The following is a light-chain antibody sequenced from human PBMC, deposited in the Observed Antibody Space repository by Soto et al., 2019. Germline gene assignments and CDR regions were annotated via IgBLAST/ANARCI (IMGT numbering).Light chain of an antibody. V-gene: IGKV3-20*01. CDR3: KQYSNLWK. CDR2: GAS. Sequence: EIVFTQSPVTLSLSPGEIAPLSCRTSQSVSNNYLAWYQQKPGQAPRLLIYGASSRATGIPDRFSGSGSGTDFTLSISRLEPEDFAVYYCKQYSNLWKFGQGTKVDNK. J-gene: IGKJ1*01. CDR1: QSVSNNY.